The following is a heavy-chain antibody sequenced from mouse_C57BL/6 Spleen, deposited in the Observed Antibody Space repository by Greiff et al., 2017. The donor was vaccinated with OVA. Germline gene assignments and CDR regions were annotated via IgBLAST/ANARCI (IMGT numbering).Heavy chain of an antibody. Sequence: QVQLQQPGAELVMPGASVKLSCKASGYTFTSYWMHWVKQRPGQGLEWIGEIDPSDSYTNYNQKFKGKSTLTVDKSSSTAYMQLSSLTSEDSAVYYCAYGSSVYFDVWGTGTTVTVSS. CDR1: GYTFTSYW. CDR3: AYGSSVYFDV. D-gene: IGHD1-1*01. V-gene: IGHV1-69*01. CDR2: IDPSDSYT. J-gene: IGHJ1*03.